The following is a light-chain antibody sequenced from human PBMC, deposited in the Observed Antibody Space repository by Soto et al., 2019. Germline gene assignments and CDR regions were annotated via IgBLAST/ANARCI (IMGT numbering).Light chain of an antibody. V-gene: IGKV1-39*01. CDR3: QHSYSNFPIT. J-gene: IGKJ5*01. Sequence: DIQVTQSPSSLSASVGDRVTISCRASQSISGYLNCYQQKPGKAPNLLIFDASSLQSGVPSRFSGRGSGAEYTLTISSLQPEDFATYFCQHSYSNFPITFGQGTRLEIK. CDR1: QSISGY. CDR2: DAS.